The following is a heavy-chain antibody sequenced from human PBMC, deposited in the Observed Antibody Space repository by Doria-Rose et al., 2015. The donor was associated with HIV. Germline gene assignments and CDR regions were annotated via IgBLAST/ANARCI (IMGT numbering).Heavy chain of an antibody. CDR3: AREGIVVGSWFDP. CDR1: GGSISSGDYY. V-gene: IGHV4-30-4*01. J-gene: IGHJ5*02. D-gene: IGHD2-15*01. Sequence: SLTCTVSGGSISSGDYYWSWIRQSPVKGLEWIAYIYHSGSTYHNPSLRSRLTISIDTSKNQFSLKLSSVTAADTAVYYCAREGIVVGSWFDPWGQGTLVSVSS. CDR2: IYHSGST.